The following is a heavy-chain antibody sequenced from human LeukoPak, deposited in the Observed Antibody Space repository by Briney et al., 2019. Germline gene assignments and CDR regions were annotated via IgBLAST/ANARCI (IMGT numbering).Heavy chain of an antibody. V-gene: IGHV4-34*01. D-gene: IGHD6-13*01. J-gene: IGHJ4*02. CDR3: ASTRIAEYYFDY. Sequence: SETLSLTCAVYGGSFGGYYWTWIRQPPGKGLEWIGEINHSGSTNYNPSLKSRVTISIDTSKNQFSLKLTSVTAADTAVYYCASTRIAEYYFDYWGQGTLVSVSS. CDR2: INHSGST. CDR1: GGSFGGYY.